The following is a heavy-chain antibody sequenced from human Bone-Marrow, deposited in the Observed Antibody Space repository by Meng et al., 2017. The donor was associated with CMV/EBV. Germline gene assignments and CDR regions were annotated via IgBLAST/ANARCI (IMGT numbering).Heavy chain of an antibody. CDR2: TYYRSKWYN. D-gene: IGHD6-19*01. CDR3: AKGQWLRGYYLDY. Sequence: SETLSLTCAISGDSVSSNSAAWNWIRQSPSRGLEWLGRTYYRSKWYNDYAVSVKSRITINPDTSKNQFSLQLNSVTPEDTAVYYCAKGQWLRGYYLDYWGQGTLVTVSS. J-gene: IGHJ4*02. CDR1: GDSVSSNSAA. V-gene: IGHV6-1*01.